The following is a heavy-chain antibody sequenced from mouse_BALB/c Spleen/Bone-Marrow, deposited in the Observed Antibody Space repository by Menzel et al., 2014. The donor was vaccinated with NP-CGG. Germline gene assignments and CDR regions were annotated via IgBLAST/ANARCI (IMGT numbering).Heavy chain of an antibody. Sequence: VQLQQSGPELVKPGASMKISCKASGYSFTGYTMNWVKQSHGKNLEWIGLINPYNGGTTYNQKFKGKATLTVDKSSXTTYIDLLILTSEDSAVYYSASYFVSSFYFDIWVAGTTVTVSS. V-gene: IGHV1-18*01. J-gene: IGHJ1*01. CDR2: INPYNGGT. CDR3: ASYFVSSFYFDI. CDR1: GYSFTGYT. D-gene: IGHD1-1*01.